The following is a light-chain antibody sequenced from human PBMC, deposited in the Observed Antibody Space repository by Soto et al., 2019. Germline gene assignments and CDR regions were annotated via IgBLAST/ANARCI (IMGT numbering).Light chain of an antibody. J-gene: IGLJ2*01. CDR2: DSD. CDR1: SANIGRNY. Sequence: QSVLTQPPSVSAAPGQKVTISCSGSSANIGRNYVSWYQHLPGTAPKLVIYDSDKRPSEIPDRFSGSKSGTSATLDITGLQTGVEADYYCGAWDGSLSVVLFGGGTKLAV. V-gene: IGLV1-51*01. CDR3: GAWDGSLSVVL.